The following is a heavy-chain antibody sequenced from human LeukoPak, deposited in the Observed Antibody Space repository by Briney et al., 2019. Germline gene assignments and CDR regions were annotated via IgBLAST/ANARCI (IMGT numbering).Heavy chain of an antibody. CDR3: ARGLIAAAGTRWFDP. Sequence: ASVKVSCKASGYTFTSYYMHWVRQAPGQGLEWMGIINPSGGSTSYAQKFQGRVTMTRDTSTSTVYMELSSLRFEDTAVYYCARGLIAAAGTRWFDPWDQGTLVTVSS. CDR2: INPSGGST. CDR1: GYTFTSYY. J-gene: IGHJ5*02. D-gene: IGHD6-13*01. V-gene: IGHV1-46*01.